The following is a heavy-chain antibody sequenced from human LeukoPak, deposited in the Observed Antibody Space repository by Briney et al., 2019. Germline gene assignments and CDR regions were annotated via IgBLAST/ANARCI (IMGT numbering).Heavy chain of an antibody. J-gene: IGHJ4*02. V-gene: IGHV3-23*01. CDR1: GFTFSNYA. D-gene: IGHD3-22*01. CDR3: AKDRPNYYGSNGHYYKLNGDC. CDR2: ISGSGRST. Sequence: GGSLRLSCAASGFTFSNYAISWVRQAPGKGLEWVSAISGSGRSTYYADSVKGRFTISRDNSKNTLYLQMNSLRAEDTAVYYCAKDRPNYYGSNGHYYKLNGDCWGQGTLVTVSS.